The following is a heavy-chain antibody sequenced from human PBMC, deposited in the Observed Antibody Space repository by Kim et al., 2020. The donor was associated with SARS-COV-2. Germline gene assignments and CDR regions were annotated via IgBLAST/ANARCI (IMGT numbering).Heavy chain of an antibody. J-gene: IGHJ3*02. CDR3: ASQNGSGSHDAFDI. V-gene: IGHV4-30-2*05. Sequence: YNPSIKSRLTTSLDTSKNQFSFSLKSVTAADTAVYYCASQNGSGSHDAFDIWGPGAMVTVSS. D-gene: IGHD3-10*01.